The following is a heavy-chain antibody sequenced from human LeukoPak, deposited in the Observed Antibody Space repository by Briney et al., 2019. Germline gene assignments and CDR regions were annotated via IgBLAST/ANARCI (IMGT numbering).Heavy chain of an antibody. CDR2: IIPIFGTA. Sequence: SVKVSCKASGGTFSSYAISWVRQAPGQGLEWMGGIIPIFGTANYAQKFQGRVTITADESTSTAYMELSSLRSEDTAVYYCARDLGYYDSSGSYYYYYGVDVWGQGTTVTVSS. J-gene: IGHJ6*02. CDR1: GGTFSSYA. V-gene: IGHV1-69*13. CDR3: ARDLGYYDSSGSYYYYYGVDV. D-gene: IGHD3-22*01.